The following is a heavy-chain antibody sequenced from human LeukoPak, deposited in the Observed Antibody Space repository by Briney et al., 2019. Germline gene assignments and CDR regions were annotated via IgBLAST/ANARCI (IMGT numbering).Heavy chain of an antibody. CDR3: ARGLIGMAAPGWFDP. D-gene: IGHD3-16*01. V-gene: IGHV1-69*13. Sequence: SVKVSCKSSGGTFSSYAIIWVRQAPGQGLQWMGGIIPIFGTANYAQKFQGRVTITADESTSTAYMELSSLRSEDTAVYYCARGLIGMAAPGWFDPWGQGTLVTVSS. CDR1: GGTFSSYA. CDR2: IIPIFGTA. J-gene: IGHJ5*02.